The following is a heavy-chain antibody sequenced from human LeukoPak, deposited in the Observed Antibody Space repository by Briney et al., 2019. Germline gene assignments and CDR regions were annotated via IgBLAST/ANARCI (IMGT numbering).Heavy chain of an antibody. CDR1: GYTLTELS. D-gene: IGHD6-6*01. CDR2: FDPEVGET. V-gene: IGHV1-24*01. Sequence: ASVKVSCKVSGYTLTELSMHWVRQAPGKGLEWMGGFDPEVGETIYAQKFQGRVTMTEDTSTDTAYMELSSLRSEDTAVYYCATDLPGAAARLNYYYGMDVWGQGTTVTVSS. J-gene: IGHJ6*02. CDR3: ATDLPGAAARLNYYYGMDV.